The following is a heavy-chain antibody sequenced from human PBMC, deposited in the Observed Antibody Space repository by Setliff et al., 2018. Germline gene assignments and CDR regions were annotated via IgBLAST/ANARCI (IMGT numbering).Heavy chain of an antibody. V-gene: IGHV1-3*01. CDR3: ARDRVPPLFGVGSYYYMDV. CDR1: GYTFTSYA. J-gene: IGHJ6*03. D-gene: IGHD3-3*01. Sequence: GASVKVSCKASGYTFTSYAMHWVRQAPGQRLEWMGWINAGNGNTKYSQKFRGRVTITRDTSASTAYMELSSLRSEDTAVYYCARDRVPPLFGVGSYYYMDVWGKGTTVTVSS. CDR2: INAGNGNT.